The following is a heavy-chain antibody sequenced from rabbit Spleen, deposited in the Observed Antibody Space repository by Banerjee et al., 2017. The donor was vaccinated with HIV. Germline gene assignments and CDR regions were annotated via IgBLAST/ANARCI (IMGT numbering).Heavy chain of an antibody. CDR3: GRDLAGAIGWNFNL. Sequence: EQLEESGGGLVKPEGSLTLTCKASGVSLNDKDVMCWVRQAPGKGLEWIACINIVTGGTWYASWVNGRFTISKTSSTTVTLQMTSLTAADTATYFCGRDLAGAIGWNFNLWGPGTLVTVS. CDR2: INIVTGGT. J-gene: IGHJ4*01. D-gene: IGHD4-1*01. V-gene: IGHV1S45*01. CDR1: GVSLNDKDV.